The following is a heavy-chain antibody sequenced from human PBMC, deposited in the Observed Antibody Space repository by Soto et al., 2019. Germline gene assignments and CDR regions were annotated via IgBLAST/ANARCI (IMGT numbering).Heavy chain of an antibody. V-gene: IGHV5-51*01. Sequence: PGESLKISCKGSGYNFPKYWIGWVRQMPGKGLEWMGIIYPDDSDTIYSPSFQGQVTISADKSIGTAYLQWSSLEASDTAMYFCTRQDYDFWSGYYNPTPRYGVDVWGQGTTVTVSS. CDR2: IYPDDSDT. CDR3: TRQDYDFWSGYYNPTPRYGVDV. D-gene: IGHD3-3*01. CDR1: GYNFPKYW. J-gene: IGHJ6*02.